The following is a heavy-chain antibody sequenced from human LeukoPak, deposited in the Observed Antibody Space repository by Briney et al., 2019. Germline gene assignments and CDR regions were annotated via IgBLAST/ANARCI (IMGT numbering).Heavy chain of an antibody. V-gene: IGHV3-74*01. CDR2: INSDGSST. Sequence: PGGSLRLSCAASGFTFSSYWMHWVRQAPGKGLVWVSRINSDGSSTSYADSVKGRFTISRDNAKNTLYLQMNSLRAEDTALYYCARGYSYEPTSEFDYWGQGTLVTVSS. CDR3: ARGYSYEPTSEFDY. D-gene: IGHD5-18*01. CDR1: GFTFSSYW. J-gene: IGHJ4*02.